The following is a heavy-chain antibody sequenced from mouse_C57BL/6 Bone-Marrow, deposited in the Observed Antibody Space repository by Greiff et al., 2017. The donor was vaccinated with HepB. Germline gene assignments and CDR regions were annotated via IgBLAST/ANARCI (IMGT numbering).Heavy chain of an antibody. CDR1: GYSITSGYY. J-gene: IGHJ3*01. V-gene: IGHV3-6*01. Sequence: EVKLQESGPGLVKPSQSLSLTCSVTGYSITSGYYWNWIRQFPGNKLEWMGYISYDGSNNYNPSLNNRISITRDTSKNQFFLKLNSVTTEDTATYYCARGIAQATSFAYWGQGTLVTVSA. CDR3: ARGIAQATSFAY. CDR2: ISYDGSN. D-gene: IGHD3-2*02.